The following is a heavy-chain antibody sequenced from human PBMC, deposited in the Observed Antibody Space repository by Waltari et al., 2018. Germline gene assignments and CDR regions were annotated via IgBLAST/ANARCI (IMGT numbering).Heavy chain of an antibody. CDR3: ARANGGDYSNFLYGMDV. J-gene: IGHJ6*02. Sequence: EVQLLESGGGLVQPGGSLRLSCAASGFTFSSYAMSWVRQAPGKGLEWVSAISGSGGSTYYADSVKGRFTISRDNSKNTLYLQMNSLRAEDTAVYYCARANGGDYSNFLYGMDVWGQGTTVTVSS. CDR1: GFTFSSYA. D-gene: IGHD4-4*01. CDR2: ISGSGGST. V-gene: IGHV3-23*01.